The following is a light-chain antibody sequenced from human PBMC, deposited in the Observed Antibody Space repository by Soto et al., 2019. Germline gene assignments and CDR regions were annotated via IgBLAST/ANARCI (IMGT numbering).Light chain of an antibody. CDR2: LGS. CDR1: QSLLYTSNNKNY. V-gene: IGKV2-28*01. Sequence: DIVMTQSPDSLAVSLGSRATINCKSSQSLLYTSNNKNYLAWYLQKPGQSPQLLIYLGSNRASGVPDRFSGSGSGTDFTLKISRVEAEDVGVYYCMQALQTPQVTFGQGTRLEIK. CDR3: MQALQTPQVT. J-gene: IGKJ5*01.